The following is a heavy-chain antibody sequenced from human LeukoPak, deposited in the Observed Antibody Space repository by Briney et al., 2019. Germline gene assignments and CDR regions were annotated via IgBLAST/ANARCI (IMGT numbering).Heavy chain of an antibody. J-gene: IGHJ4*02. V-gene: IGHV4-30-2*01. D-gene: IGHD3-22*01. Sequence: SQTLSLTCNVSGGSISSGGYYWSWIRQPPGKGLEWIGYIYHSGSTYYNPSLKSRVTISVDRSKNQFSLKLSSVTAADTAVYYCARAPYSSHGDYWGQGTLVTVAS. CDR3: ARAPYSSHGDY. CDR1: GGSISSGGYY. CDR2: IYHSGST.